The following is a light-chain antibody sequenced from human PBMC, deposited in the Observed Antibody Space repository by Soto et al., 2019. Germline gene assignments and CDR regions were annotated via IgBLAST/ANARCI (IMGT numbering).Light chain of an antibody. Sequence: QLVLTQPPPASGTPGQRVTISCSGSSSNIGSNYVYWYQHLPGTAPKLLIYRNNQRPSGVPDRFSGSKSGTSASLAISGLRSEDEADYYCAAWDDSLNARVFGGGTKLTVL. J-gene: IGLJ3*02. CDR3: AAWDDSLNARV. CDR1: SSNIGSNY. V-gene: IGLV1-47*01. CDR2: RNN.